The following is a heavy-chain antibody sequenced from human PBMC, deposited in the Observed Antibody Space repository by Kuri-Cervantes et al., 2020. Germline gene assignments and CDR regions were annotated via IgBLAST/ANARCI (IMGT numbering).Heavy chain of an antibody. V-gene: IGHV1-69*13. CDR1: GYTFTSYY. CDR2: IIPIFGTA. Sequence: SVKVSCKASGYTFTSYYMHWVRQAPGQGLEWMGGIIPIFGTANYAQKFQGRVTITADESTSTAYMELSSLRSEDTAVYYCATPEKQWLPKDAFDIWGQGTMVTVSS. J-gene: IGHJ3*02. CDR3: ATPEKQWLPKDAFDI. D-gene: IGHD3-22*01.